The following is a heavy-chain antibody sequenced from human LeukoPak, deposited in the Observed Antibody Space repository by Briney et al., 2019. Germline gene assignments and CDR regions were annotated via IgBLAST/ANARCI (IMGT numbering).Heavy chain of an antibody. Sequence: PSETLSLTCTVSGGSISSGGYYWSWIRQHPGKGLEWIGYIYYSGSTYYNPSLKSRVTISVDTSKNQFSLKLSSVTAADTAVYFCARLSDSSSSLDYWGQGTLVTVSS. J-gene: IGHJ4*02. CDR3: ARLSDSSSSLDY. D-gene: IGHD6-6*01. CDR1: GGSISSGGYY. CDR2: IYYSGST. V-gene: IGHV4-31*03.